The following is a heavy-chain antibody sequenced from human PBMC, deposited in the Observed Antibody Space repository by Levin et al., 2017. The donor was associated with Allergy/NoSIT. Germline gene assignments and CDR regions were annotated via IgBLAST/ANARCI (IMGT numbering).Heavy chain of an antibody. CDR3: STGDWS. J-gene: IGHJ5*02. V-gene: IGHV3-23*01. Sequence: PGGSLRLSCAASGFNFNTYTMNWVRQAPGKGLEWVSTIIGGDDATYYADSVKGRFTISRDTSKRTLLLQMVSLRADDTALYYCSTGDWSWGQGTLVIVSS. CDR1: GFNFNTYT. D-gene: IGHD3-9*01. CDR2: IIGGDDAT.